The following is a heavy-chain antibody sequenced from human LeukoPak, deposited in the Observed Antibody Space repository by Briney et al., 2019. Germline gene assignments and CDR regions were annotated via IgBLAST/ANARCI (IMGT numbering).Heavy chain of an antibody. D-gene: IGHD6-19*01. Sequence: ASVKVSCKASGYTFTGYYIHWVRQAPGQGLEWMGWINPNSGGTYYAQKFQGRVTMTRDTSISTAYMELNRLTSDGTAVYYCARAGGYSSGWIDYWGQGTLVTVSS. CDR1: GYTFTGYY. J-gene: IGHJ4*02. CDR2: INPNSGGT. V-gene: IGHV1-2*02. CDR3: ARAGGYSSGWIDY.